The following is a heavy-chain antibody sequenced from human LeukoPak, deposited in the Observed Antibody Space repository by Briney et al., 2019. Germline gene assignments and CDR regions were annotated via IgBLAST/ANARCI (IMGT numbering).Heavy chain of an antibody. D-gene: IGHD5-12*01. CDR1: GYTFTHHG. CDR3: ARDPSNSAGYHAHFDS. J-gene: IGHJ4*02. Sequence: ASVKVSCKASGYTFTHHGISWVRQAPGQGLEWMGWISCYNGDTMYAQNVQGRATMTTDTSTTTAYIELRSLSSDDTAMYYCARDPSNSAGYHAHFDSWGQGTLVTVSS. V-gene: IGHV1-18*04. CDR2: ISCYNGDT.